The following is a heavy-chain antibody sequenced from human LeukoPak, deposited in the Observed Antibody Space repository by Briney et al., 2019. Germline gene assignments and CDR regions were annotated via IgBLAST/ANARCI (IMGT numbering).Heavy chain of an antibody. CDR3: AKDSKGPAF. J-gene: IGHJ4*02. D-gene: IGHD2-15*01. Sequence: GGSLRLSCAASGLTVSNNYMSWVRQAPGKGLEYISVIYSGGGTFYSGSVRGRFTTSRDDSKNTLYLQMNSLRADDTAVYYCAKDSKGPAFWGQGTLVIVSS. V-gene: IGHV3-53*01. CDR2: IYSGGGT. CDR1: GLTVSNNY.